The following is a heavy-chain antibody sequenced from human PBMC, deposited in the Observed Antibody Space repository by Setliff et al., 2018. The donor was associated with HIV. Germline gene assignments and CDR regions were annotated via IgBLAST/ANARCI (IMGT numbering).Heavy chain of an antibody. CDR1: GFKFSSYE. V-gene: IGHV3-48*03. Sequence: PGGSLRLSCAASGFKFSSYEMNWVRQAPGKGLEWISYIRSSGSPIYYADSAKGRFTISRDNAKNSLYLQMNSLRVEDTAVYYCARDGIAARWALDYWGQGSVVTVSS. CDR3: ARDGIAARWALDY. D-gene: IGHD6-6*01. J-gene: IGHJ4*02. CDR2: IRSSGSPI.